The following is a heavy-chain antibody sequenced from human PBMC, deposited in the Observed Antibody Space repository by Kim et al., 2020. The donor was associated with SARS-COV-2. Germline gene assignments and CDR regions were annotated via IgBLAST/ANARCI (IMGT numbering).Heavy chain of an antibody. Sequence: EKIYVDSGECRFTISRDNGKNSLYLQMKSLRVEDTTCYYCTRDPGRQPFDFWGQGTLVTVSS. CDR3: TRDPGRQPFDF. V-gene: IGHV3-7*01. J-gene: IGHJ4*02. D-gene: IGHD6-6*01. CDR2: EK.